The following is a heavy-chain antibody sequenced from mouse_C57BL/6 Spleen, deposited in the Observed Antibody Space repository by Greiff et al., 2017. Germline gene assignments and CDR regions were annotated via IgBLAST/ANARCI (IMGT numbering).Heavy chain of an antibody. CDR3: ARIEDVGFTWFAY. Sequence: QVTLKESGPGILQPSQTLSLTCSFSGFSLSTFGMGVGWIRQPSGKGLEWLAHIWWGDDKYYNPALKSRPSIFNDTSKHQAFLKIVNVDTSDTATYYRARIEDVGFTWFAYWGQGTLVTVSA. CDR2: IWWGDDK. V-gene: IGHV8-8*01. CDR1: GFSLSTFGMG. D-gene: IGHD2-3*01. J-gene: IGHJ3*01.